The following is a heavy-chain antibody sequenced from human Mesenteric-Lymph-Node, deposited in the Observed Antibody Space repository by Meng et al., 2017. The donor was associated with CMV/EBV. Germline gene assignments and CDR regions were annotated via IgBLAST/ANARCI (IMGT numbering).Heavy chain of an antibody. Sequence: SGYTFTNYYMDWVRQAPGQGLEWMGTINPSGGSATYAQKFYGRVTTTRDTSTNTVYMELSSLRSDDTAVYYCARLSYDGTSYYYYYWGQGTLVTVSS. J-gene: IGHJ4*02. CDR2: INPSGGSA. D-gene: IGHD3-22*01. CDR3: ARLSYDGTSYYYYY. CDR1: GYTFTNYY. V-gene: IGHV1-46*01.